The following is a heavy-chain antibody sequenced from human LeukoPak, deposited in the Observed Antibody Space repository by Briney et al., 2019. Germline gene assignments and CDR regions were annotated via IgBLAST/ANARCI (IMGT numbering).Heavy chain of an antibody. D-gene: IGHD3-10*01. Sequence: GGSLRLSCAASGFNFDDYTMHWVRQPPGKGLEWVSGISWNSDFIVYGDSVKGRFTISRDNAKNSLYLQMNSLKAEDTALYYCVKSHGAGRYYPLEYWGQGTLLTVSS. CDR1: GFNFDDYT. CDR3: VKSHGAGRYYPLEY. CDR2: ISWNSDFI. J-gene: IGHJ4*02. V-gene: IGHV3-9*01.